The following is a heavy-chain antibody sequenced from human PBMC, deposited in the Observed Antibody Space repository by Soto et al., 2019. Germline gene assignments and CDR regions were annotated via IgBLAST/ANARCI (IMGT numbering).Heavy chain of an antibody. CDR2: ISSSSSTI. J-gene: IGHJ3*02. CDR1: GFTFSSYS. CDR3: ARSEDDYYGSGSYPVAFDI. V-gene: IGHV3-48*01. D-gene: IGHD3-10*01. Sequence: PGGSLRLSCAASGFTFSSYSMNWVRQDPGKGLEWVSYISSSSSTIYYADSVKGRFTISRDNAKNSLYLQMNSLRAEDTAVYYCARSEDDYYGSGSYPVAFDIWGQGTMVTVSS.